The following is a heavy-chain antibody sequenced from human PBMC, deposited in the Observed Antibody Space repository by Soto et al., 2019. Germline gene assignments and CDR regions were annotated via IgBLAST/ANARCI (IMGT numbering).Heavy chain of an antibody. J-gene: IGHJ4*02. Sequence: EVQLVESGGGLVKPGGSLRLSCADSGFSFSYYSMNWIRQAPGQGLEWVSAISSNSAYIYYADSVKGRFTISRDNAKNSLYLQMNSLSADDTAVYYCARGGREITTHFVFWGQGTLVTVSS. V-gene: IGHV3-21*01. CDR2: ISSNSAYI. D-gene: IGHD3-16*01. CDR3: ARGGREITTHFVF. CDR1: GFSFSYYS.